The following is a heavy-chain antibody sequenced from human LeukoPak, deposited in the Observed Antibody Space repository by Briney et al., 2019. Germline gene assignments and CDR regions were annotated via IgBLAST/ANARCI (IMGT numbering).Heavy chain of an antibody. D-gene: IGHD6-6*01. J-gene: IGHJ5*02. Sequence: GGSLRLSCAASGFTFSSYWMHWVRQAPGKGLVWVSHINSDGSSTNYADSVKGRFTISRGNAKNTLYLQMNSLGAEDTAVYYCARTGIAARPTVWFDPWGQGTLVTVSS. CDR1: GFTFSSYW. CDR3: ARTGIAARPTVWFDP. CDR2: INSDGSST. V-gene: IGHV3-74*01.